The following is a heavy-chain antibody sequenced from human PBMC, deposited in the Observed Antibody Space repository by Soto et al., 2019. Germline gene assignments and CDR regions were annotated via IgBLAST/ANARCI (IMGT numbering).Heavy chain of an antibody. CDR3: AKDRRNPYDILTGYYNLYYYYGMDV. CDR2: ISYDGSNK. V-gene: IGHV3-30*18. D-gene: IGHD3-9*01. Sequence: GGSLRLSCAASGFTFSSYGMHWVRQAPGKGLEWVAVISYDGSNKYYADSVKGRFTISRDNSKNTLYLQMNSLRAEDTAEYYCAKDRRNPYDILTGYYNLYYYYGMDVWGQGTTVTVSS. CDR1: GFTFSSYG. J-gene: IGHJ6*02.